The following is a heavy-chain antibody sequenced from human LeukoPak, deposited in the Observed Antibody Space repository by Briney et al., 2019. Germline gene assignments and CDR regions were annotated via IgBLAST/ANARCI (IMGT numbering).Heavy chain of an antibody. Sequence: ASVKVSCKASGGTFSSYAISWVRQAPGQGLEWMGWISAYNGNTNYAQKLQGRVTMTTDTSTSTAYMELRSLRSDDTAVYYCARDFDRGWGYCSGGSCYQGWFDPWGQGTLVTVSS. D-gene: IGHD2-15*01. J-gene: IGHJ5*02. CDR1: GGTFSSYA. CDR2: ISAYNGNT. CDR3: ARDFDRGWGYCSGGSCYQGWFDP. V-gene: IGHV1-18*01.